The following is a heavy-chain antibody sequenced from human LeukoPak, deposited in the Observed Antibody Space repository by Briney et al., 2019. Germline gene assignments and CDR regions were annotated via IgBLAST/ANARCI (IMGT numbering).Heavy chain of an antibody. J-gene: IGHJ4*02. CDR2: FDPEDGET. V-gene: IGHV1-24*01. Sequence: VASVKVSCKVSGYTLTELSMHWVRQAPGKGLEWMGGFDPEDGETIYAQKFQGRVTMTEDTSTDTAYMELSSLRSEDTAVYYCATDPFMDLNYGSGSYSKALDYWGQGTLVTVSS. CDR1: GYTLTELS. CDR3: ATDPFMDLNYGSGSYSKALDY. D-gene: IGHD3-10*01.